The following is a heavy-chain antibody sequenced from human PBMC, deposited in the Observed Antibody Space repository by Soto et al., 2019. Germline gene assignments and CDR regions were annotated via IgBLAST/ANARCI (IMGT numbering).Heavy chain of an antibody. Sequence: SETLSLTCAVYGGSFSGYYWSWIRQPPGKGLEWIGEINHSGSTNYNPSLKSRVTISVDTSKNQFSLKLSSVTAADTAVYYCARGLWAAAGIGYWGQGTLVTSPQ. V-gene: IGHV4-34*01. D-gene: IGHD6-13*01. CDR2: INHSGST. CDR3: ARGLWAAAGIGY. J-gene: IGHJ4*02. CDR1: GGSFSGYY.